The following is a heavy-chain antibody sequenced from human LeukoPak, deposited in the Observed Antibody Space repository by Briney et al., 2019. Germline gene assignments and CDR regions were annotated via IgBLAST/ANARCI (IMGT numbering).Heavy chain of an antibody. CDR2: ISTYNGNT. CDR3: ARAGITTQIDY. J-gene: IGHJ4*02. V-gene: IGHV1-18*01. CDR1: GYTFSSYG. D-gene: IGHD6-19*01. Sequence: ASVKVSCKTSGYTFSSYGISWVQQAPGQGLEWMGWISTYNGNTNYAQKLQGRVTMTTDTSTSTGYMELRSLRSDDTAVYYCARAGITTQIDYWGQGTLVTVSS.